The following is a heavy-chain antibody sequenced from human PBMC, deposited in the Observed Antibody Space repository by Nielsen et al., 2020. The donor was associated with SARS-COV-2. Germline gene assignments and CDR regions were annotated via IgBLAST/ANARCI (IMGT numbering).Heavy chain of an antibody. D-gene: IGHD3-3*01. CDR1: GGSISSGDYY. CDR2: IYYSGST. Sequence: SETLSLTCTVSGGSISSGDYYWSWIRQPPGKGLEWIGYIYYSGSTYYNPSLKSRVTISVDTSKNQFSLKLSSVTAADTALYYCARERVGGITIFGVVNNFDYWGQGTLVTVSS. V-gene: IGHV4-30-4*01. J-gene: IGHJ4*02. CDR3: ARERVGGITIFGVVNNFDY.